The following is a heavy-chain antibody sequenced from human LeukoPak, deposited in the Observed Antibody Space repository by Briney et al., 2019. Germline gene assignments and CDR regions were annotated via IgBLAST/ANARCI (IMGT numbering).Heavy chain of an antibody. D-gene: IGHD6-19*01. J-gene: IGHJ4*02. Sequence: PGGSLRLSCSASGFTVSSSYMSWVRQAPGKGLEWVSVIYSGGSTYYADSVKGRFTISRDNSKNTLYLQMNSLRIEDTAVYYCARVYEYSSGWYRNDYWGQGTLVAVSS. CDR2: IYSGGST. V-gene: IGHV3-53*01. CDR1: GFTVSSSY. CDR3: ARVYEYSSGWYRNDY.